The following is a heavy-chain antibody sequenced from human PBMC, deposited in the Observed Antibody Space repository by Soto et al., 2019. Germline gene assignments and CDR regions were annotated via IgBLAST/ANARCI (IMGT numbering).Heavy chain of an antibody. CDR1: GFTFSTYW. CDR2: INNGGSST. J-gene: IGHJ6*02. Sequence: EVQLVESGGGLVHPGGSLRLSCAASGFTFSTYWMYWVRQAPGKGLVWVSRINNGGSSTIYADSVKGRFTVSRDNAKNTLYLQMNSLRAADTALYYCAKSGSSYGYEGGMDVWGQGSTVTVSS. V-gene: IGHV3-74*01. CDR3: AKSGSSYGYEGGMDV. D-gene: IGHD5-18*01.